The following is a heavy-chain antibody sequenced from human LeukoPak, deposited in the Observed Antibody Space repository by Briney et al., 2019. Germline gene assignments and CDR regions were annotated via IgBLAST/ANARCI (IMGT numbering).Heavy chain of an antibody. CDR2: ISYDGINT. Sequence: PGGSLRLSCAASGFTFSTYAMHWVRQAPGKGLEWLAIISYDGINTYYADSVKGRFTISRDNSKNTLYLQMNSLRAEDTAVYYCAREYQRKFHSYYMDVWGKGTTVTVSS. J-gene: IGHJ6*03. D-gene: IGHD6-25*01. CDR1: GFTFSTYA. V-gene: IGHV3-30-3*01. CDR3: AREYQRKFHSYYMDV.